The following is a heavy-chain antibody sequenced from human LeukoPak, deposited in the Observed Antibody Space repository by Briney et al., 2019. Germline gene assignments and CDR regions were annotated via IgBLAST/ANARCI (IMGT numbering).Heavy chain of an antibody. V-gene: IGHV4-30-4*01. CDR2: IYYSGST. CDR1: GGSISSGDYY. CDR3: ARGVKGYYDSSGYYQLRHHFDY. D-gene: IGHD3-22*01. Sequence: SETLSLTCAVSGGSISSGDYYWSWIRQPPGKGLEWIGYIYYSGSTYYNPSLKSRVTISVDTSKNQFSLKLSSVTAADTAVYYCARGVKGYYDSSGYYQLRHHFDYWGQGTLVTVSS. J-gene: IGHJ4*02.